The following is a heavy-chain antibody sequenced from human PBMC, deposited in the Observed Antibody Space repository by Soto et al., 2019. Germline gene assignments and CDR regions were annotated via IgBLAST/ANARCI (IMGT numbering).Heavy chain of an antibody. Sequence: GASVKVSCKASGYTFTSYGISWVRQAPGQGLEWMGWISAYNGNTNYAQKLQGRVTMTTDTSTSTAYMELRSLRSDDTAVYYCARVPPKGYYYGSGSYYKQKEHRNWFDPWGHGTLVTVSS. CDR2: ISAYNGNT. D-gene: IGHD3-10*01. CDR3: ARVPPKGYYYGSGSYYKQKEHRNWFDP. CDR1: GYTFTSYG. V-gene: IGHV1-18*01. J-gene: IGHJ5*02.